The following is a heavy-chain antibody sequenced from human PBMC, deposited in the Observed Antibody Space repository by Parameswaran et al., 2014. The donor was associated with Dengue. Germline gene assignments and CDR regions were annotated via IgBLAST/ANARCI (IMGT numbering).Heavy chain of an antibody. CDR3: ARPGQDPLVPAEIALDYWYFDL. CDR2: IYPGDSDT. J-gene: IGHJ2*01. V-gene: IGHV5-51*01. Sequence: VRQMPGKGLEWMGIIYPGDSDTRYSPSFQGQVTISADKSISTAYLQWSSLKASDTAMYYCARPGQDPLVPAEIALDYWYFDLWGRGTLVTVSS. D-gene: IGHD2-2*01.